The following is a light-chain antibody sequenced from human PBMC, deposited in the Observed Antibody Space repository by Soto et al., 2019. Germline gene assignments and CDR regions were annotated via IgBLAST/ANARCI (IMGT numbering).Light chain of an antibody. V-gene: IGLV3-1*01. CDR3: QAWDSALDSV. J-gene: IGLJ1*01. Sequence: SYELTQPPSVSVSPGQTASITCSGDKLGDKYACWYQQKPGQSPVLVIYQDSKRPSGIPERFSGSNSGNTATLTISGTQAMDEADYYCQAWDSALDSVFGTGTKVTVL. CDR2: QDS. CDR1: KLGDKY.